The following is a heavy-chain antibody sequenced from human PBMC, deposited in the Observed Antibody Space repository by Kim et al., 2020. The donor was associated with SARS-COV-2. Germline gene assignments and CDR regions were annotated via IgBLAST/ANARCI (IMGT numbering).Heavy chain of an antibody. CDR2: IREDGSEK. J-gene: IGHJ5*02. D-gene: IGHD1-26*01. Sequence: GGSLRLSCAASGFTFTKFWMTWVRQAPGKGLEWVANIREDGSEKYYVDSVKGRFTISRDNAKNSLSLQMNGLRAEDTAVYYCAIGWGWYEHWVQGTLVT. CDR1: GFTFTKFW. CDR3: AIGWGWYEH. V-gene: IGHV3-7*03.